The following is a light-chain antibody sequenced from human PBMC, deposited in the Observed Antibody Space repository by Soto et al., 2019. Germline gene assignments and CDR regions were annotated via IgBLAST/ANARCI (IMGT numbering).Light chain of an antibody. CDR2: GAS. J-gene: IGKJ1*01. CDR3: QPYGSSPRT. Sequence: EIVLTQSPGTLSLSPGERATLSCRASQSVSSTYLAWYQQKPGQAPRLLLYGASSRATGFPDRLSGSGSGTDFTLTISRLEPEDFAVYYCQPYGSSPRTFGQGTKVEI. V-gene: IGKV3-20*01. CDR1: QSVSSTY.